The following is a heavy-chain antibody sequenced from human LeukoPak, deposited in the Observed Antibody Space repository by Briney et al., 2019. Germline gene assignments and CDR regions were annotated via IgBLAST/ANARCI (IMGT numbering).Heavy chain of an antibody. Sequence: ASVKVSCKVSGNTLTELSIHWVRQAPGQGLEWMGWINPNSGGTNYAQEFQGRVTMTRDTSISTAYMELSRLRSDDTAVYYCARVHYYDSSGYYYGAFDIWGQGTMVTVSS. V-gene: IGHV1-2*02. CDR2: INPNSGGT. CDR1: GNTLTELS. D-gene: IGHD3-22*01. J-gene: IGHJ3*02. CDR3: ARVHYYDSSGYYYGAFDI.